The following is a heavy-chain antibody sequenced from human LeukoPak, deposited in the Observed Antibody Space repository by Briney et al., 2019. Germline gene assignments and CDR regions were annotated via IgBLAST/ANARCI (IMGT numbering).Heavy chain of an antibody. CDR1: GYTFTGYY. D-gene: IGHD1-26*01. Sequence: GASVKVSCKASGYTFTGYYMHWVRQAPGQGLEWMGWINPNSGGTDYAQKFQGRVTMTRDTSISTAYMELSRLRSDDTAVYYCARTKYSGSYFDYWGQGTLVTVSS. V-gene: IGHV1-2*02. CDR3: ARTKYSGSYFDY. J-gene: IGHJ4*02. CDR2: INPNSGGT.